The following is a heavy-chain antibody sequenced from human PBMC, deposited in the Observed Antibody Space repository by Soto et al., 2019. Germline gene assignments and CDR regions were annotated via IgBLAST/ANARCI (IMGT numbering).Heavy chain of an antibody. D-gene: IGHD5-12*01. V-gene: IGHV3-23*01. CDR1: GFTFSSYA. Sequence: GGSLRLSCAASGFTFSSYAMSWVRQAPGKGLEWVSAISGSGGSTYYADSVKGRFTISRDNSKNTLYLQMNSLRAEDTAVYYCAKDNNPTTYYYYYYGMDVWGQGTTVTVSS. CDR2: ISGSGGST. CDR3: AKDNNPTTYYYYYYGMDV. J-gene: IGHJ6*02.